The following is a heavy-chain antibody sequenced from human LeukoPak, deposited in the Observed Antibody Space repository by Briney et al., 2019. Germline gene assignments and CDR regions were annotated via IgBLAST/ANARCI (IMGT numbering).Heavy chain of an antibody. CDR1: GYTFTSNA. Sequence: ASVKVSCKASGYTFTSNAIHWVRQAPGQRLEWMGWINAGNGNTRYSQKFQGRVTMTRDTSTSTVYMELSSLRSEDTAVYYCARYTSQFDYWGQGTLVTVSS. CDR3: ARYTSQFDY. J-gene: IGHJ4*02. D-gene: IGHD1-14*01. CDR2: INAGNGNT. V-gene: IGHV1-3*01.